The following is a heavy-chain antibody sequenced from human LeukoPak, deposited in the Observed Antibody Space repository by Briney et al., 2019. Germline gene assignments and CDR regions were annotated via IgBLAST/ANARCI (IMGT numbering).Heavy chain of an antibody. CDR2: ISYDGSNK. CDR1: GFTFSSYG. V-gene: IGHV3-30*18. CDR3: AKDRIAAAGTRYYGMDV. Sequence: GGSLRLSCAASGFTFSSYGTHWVRQAPGKGLEWVAVISYDGSNKYYADSVKGRFTISRDNSKNTLYLQMNSLRAEDTAVYYCAKDRIAAAGTRYYGMDVWGQGTTVTVSS. J-gene: IGHJ6*02. D-gene: IGHD6-13*01.